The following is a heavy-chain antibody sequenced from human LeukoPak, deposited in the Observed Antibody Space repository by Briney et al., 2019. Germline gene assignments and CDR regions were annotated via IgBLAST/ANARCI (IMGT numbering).Heavy chain of an antibody. CDR1: GFTVSSNY. CDR2: IYSGGST. J-gene: IGHJ4*02. V-gene: IGHV3-53*01. D-gene: IGHD3-10*01. CDR3: AREMGYYYGSGSYEDY. Sequence: PGGSLRLSCAASGFTVSSNYMSWVRQAPGKGLEWVSVIYSGGSTYYADSVKGRFTISRDNSKNTLYLQMNSLRVEDTAVYYCAREMGYYYGSGSYEDYWGRGTLVTVSS.